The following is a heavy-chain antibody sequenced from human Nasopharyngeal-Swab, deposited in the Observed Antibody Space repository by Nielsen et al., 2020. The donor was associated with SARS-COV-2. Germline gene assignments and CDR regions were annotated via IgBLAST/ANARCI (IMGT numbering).Heavy chain of an antibody. CDR1: GGSISSSSYY. CDR2: LYYTGRS. CDR3: AREAEDCSSASCYAAPFDS. D-gene: IGHD2-2*01. Sequence: SETLSLTCTVSGGSISSSSYYWGWIRQPPGQGLEWIGSLYYTGRSYYNPPLKTRVTISGDSSKNQFSLRLTSVTAADTAVYYCAREAEDCSSASCYAAPFDSWGQGTLVTVSS. J-gene: IGHJ4*02. V-gene: IGHV4-39*02.